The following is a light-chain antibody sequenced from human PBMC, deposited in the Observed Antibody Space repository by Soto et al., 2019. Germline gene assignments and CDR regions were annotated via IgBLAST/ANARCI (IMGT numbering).Light chain of an antibody. CDR2: EVN. CDR1: SSDVGAYNY. V-gene: IGLV2-14*01. CDR3: SSYTTSTTPVL. J-gene: IGLJ2*01. Sequence: QLVLTQPASVSGSPGQSITISCTGTSSDVGAYNYVSWYQQHPGKAPKLMIYEVNNRPSGVSNRFSGSKSGNTASLTISGLQAEDEADYYCSSYTTSTTPVLFGGGTQLTVL.